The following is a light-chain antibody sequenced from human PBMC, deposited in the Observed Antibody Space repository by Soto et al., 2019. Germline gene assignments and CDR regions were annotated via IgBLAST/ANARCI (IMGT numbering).Light chain of an antibody. CDR2: AAS. CDR1: QSISSY. J-gene: IGKJ5*01. CDR3: QQSYSAPPIT. Sequence: DIQMTQYPSYLPSSFGDRVTITCRASQSISSYLNWYQQKPGKAPKPLISAASTLQSGVPSRFSGSGSGTDFALTISSLQTEDFAAYYCQQSYSAPPITFGQGTRLEIK. V-gene: IGKV1-39*01.